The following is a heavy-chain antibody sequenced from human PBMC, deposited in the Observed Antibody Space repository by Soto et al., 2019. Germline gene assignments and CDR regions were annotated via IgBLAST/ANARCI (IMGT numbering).Heavy chain of an antibody. CDR2: IKKDGSEN. CDR3: AKLGSGYYTGLYFDY. V-gene: IGHV3-7*03. CDR1: GFTFGDYW. Sequence: GGSLRLSCAAAGFTFGDYWMSWVRQAPGKGLEWVAHIKKDGSENYYVDSVTGRFTVSRDNTKNSLYLQMNSLRAEDTAVYYCAKLGSGYYTGLYFDYWGQGTLVTVSS. D-gene: IGHD3-3*01. J-gene: IGHJ4*02.